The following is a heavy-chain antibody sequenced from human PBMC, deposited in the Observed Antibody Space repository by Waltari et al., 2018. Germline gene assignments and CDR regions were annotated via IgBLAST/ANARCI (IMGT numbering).Heavy chain of an antibody. V-gene: IGHV4-38-2*01. CDR3: ARPNSSGYYGY. CDR1: GYSISSGYY. D-gene: IGHD3-22*01. CDR2: IYHSGST. Sequence: QVQLQESGPGLVKPSETLSLTCAVSGYSISSGYYWGWIRQPPGKGLEWIGSIYHSGSTYYNPSLKRRVTISVDTSKNQFSLKLSSVTAADTAVYYCARPNSSGYYGYWGQGTLVTVSS. J-gene: IGHJ4*02.